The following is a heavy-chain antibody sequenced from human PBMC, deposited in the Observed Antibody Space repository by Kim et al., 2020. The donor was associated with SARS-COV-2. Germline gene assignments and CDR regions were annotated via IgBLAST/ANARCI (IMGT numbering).Heavy chain of an antibody. V-gene: IGHV3-73*01. CDR2: IRSKANSYAT. CDR3: TMVPGTTLAFWDAFVI. J-gene: IGHJ3*02. D-gene: IGHD1-1*01. CDR1: GFTFSGSA. Sequence: GGSLRLSCAASGFTFSGSAMHWVRQASGKGLEWVGRIRSKANSYATAYAASVKGRFTISRDDSKNTAYLQMNNLKTEDTAVYYCTMVPGTTLAFWDAFVIWGQGTMVTVSS.